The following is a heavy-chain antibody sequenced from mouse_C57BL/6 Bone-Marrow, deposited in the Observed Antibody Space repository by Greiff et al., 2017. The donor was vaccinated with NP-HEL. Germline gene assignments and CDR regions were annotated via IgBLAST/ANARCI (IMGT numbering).Heavy chain of an antibody. CDR1: GFTFSSYG. V-gene: IGHV5-6*01. Sequence: EVHLVESGGDLVKPGGSLKLSCAASGFTFSSYGMSWVRQTPDKRLEWVATISSGGSYTYYPDSVKGRFTISRDNAKNTLYLQMSSLKSEDTAMYYCARQGALLLSFAYWGQGTLVTVSA. CDR2: ISSGGSYT. CDR3: ARQGALLLSFAY. D-gene: IGHD1-1*02. J-gene: IGHJ3*01.